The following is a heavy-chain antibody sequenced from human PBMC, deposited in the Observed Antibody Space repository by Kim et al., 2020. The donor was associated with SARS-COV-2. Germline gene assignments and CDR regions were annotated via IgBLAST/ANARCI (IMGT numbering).Heavy chain of an antibody. CDR3: ARDSSIVVVPAAIEDDAFDI. D-gene: IGHD2-2*02. Sequence: GGSLRLSCAASGFTFSSYGMHWVRQAPGKGLEWVAVIWYDGSNKYYADSVKGRFTISRDNSKNTLYLQMNSLRAEDTAVYYCARDSSIVVVPAAIEDDAFDIWGQGTMVTVSS. J-gene: IGHJ3*02. CDR1: GFTFSSYG. CDR2: IWYDGSNK. V-gene: IGHV3-33*01.